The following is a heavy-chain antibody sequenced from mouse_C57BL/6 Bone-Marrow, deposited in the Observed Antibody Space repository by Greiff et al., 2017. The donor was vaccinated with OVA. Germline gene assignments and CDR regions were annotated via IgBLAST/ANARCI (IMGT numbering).Heavy chain of an antibody. J-gene: IGHJ4*01. D-gene: IGHD2-5*01. CDR1: GYTFTDYE. CDR3: TRGYSNYYAMDY. V-gene: IGHV1-15*01. Sequence: VQLQQSGAELVRPGASVTLSCKASGYTFTDYEMHWVKQTPVHGLEWIGAIDPETGGTAYNQKFKGKAILTADKSSSTAYMEHRSLTSEDSAVYDCTRGYSNYYAMDYWGQGTSVTVSS. CDR2: IDPETGGT.